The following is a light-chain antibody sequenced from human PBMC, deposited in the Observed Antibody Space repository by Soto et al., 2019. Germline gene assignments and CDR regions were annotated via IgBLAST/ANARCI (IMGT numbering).Light chain of an antibody. CDR3: QHYDTYPYT. CDR1: HSVDSW. CDR2: DAS. J-gene: IGKJ2*01. Sequence: DIQMTQSPSTLSASVGDRVTITCRASHSVDSWLAWYQQKPGKAPKVLIYDASILESGVPSRFRGSRSGTEFTLTISSLQPDDFATYFCQHYDTYPYTFGQGTKVDIK. V-gene: IGKV1-5*01.